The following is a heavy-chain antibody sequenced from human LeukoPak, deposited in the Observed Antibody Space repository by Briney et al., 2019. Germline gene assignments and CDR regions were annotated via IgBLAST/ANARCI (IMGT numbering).Heavy chain of an antibody. CDR1: VFTFSSYA. CDR2: ISGSGGST. V-gene: IGHV3-23*01. D-gene: IGHD5-18*01. J-gene: IGHJ4*02. Sequence: GGSLRLSCAASVFTFSSYAMSWVRRAPGKGLEWVSAISGSGGSTYYADSVKGRFTIPRENSKNTLYLQMNSLRTEDTAVYFCAKDTTMSHDYWGQGTLVTVS. CDR3: AKDTTMSHDY.